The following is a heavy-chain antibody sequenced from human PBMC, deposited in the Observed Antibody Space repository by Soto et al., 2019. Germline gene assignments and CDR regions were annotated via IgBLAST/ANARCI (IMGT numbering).Heavy chain of an antibody. V-gene: IGHV5-51*01. D-gene: IGHD6-13*01. Sequence: PGESLKISFKGAGYRVTIYWIGWVREMPGKGLEWMGIIYPGDSDTRYSPSFQGQVTISADKSISTAYLQWSSLKASDTAMYYCPRQVAAAGKMVDAFDIWRQGTMVTVSS. CDR1: GYRVTIYW. CDR2: IYPGDSDT. CDR3: PRQVAAAGKMVDAFDI. J-gene: IGHJ3*02.